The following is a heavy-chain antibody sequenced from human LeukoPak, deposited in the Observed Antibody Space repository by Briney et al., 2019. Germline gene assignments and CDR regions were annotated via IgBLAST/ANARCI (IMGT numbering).Heavy chain of an antibody. CDR1: GFTFSSYA. V-gene: IGHV3-23*01. CDR2: ISGSGGST. J-gene: IGHJ6*02. D-gene: IGHD6-13*01. CDR3: AKGSNSWAHYYYYGMDV. Sequence: GGSLRLSRAASGFTFSSYAMSWVRQAPGKGLEWVSAISGSGGSTYCADSVKGRFTISRDNSKNTLYLQMNSLRAEDTAVYYCAKGSNSWAHYYYYGMDVWGQGTTVTVS.